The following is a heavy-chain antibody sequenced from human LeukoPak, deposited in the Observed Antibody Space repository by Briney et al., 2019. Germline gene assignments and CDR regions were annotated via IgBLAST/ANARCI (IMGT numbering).Heavy chain of an antibody. Sequence: PGRSLRLSCAASGFTFSSYAMHWVRQAPGKGLEWVAVISYDGSNKYYADSVKGRFTISRDNSKNTLYLQMNSLRAEDTAVYYCAKRATGYSSGWFYYFDYWGQGTLVTVSS. D-gene: IGHD6-19*01. J-gene: IGHJ4*02. CDR2: ISYDGSNK. CDR3: AKRATGYSSGWFYYFDY. CDR1: GFTFSSYA. V-gene: IGHV3-30-3*02.